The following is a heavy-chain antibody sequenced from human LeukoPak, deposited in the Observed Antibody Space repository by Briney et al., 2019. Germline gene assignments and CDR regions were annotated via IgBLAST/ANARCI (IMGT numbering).Heavy chain of an antibody. V-gene: IGHV3-7*05. Sequence: PGGSLRLSCVASGISFSTYWMTSVRQAPGKGLEWVANIKHDGSDKYYVDSVKGRFTISRDNAKNSVYLQMNSLRAEDTAVYYCARDHNDAFDIWGQGTMVTVSS. J-gene: IGHJ3*02. CDR1: GISFSTYW. CDR3: ARDHNDAFDI. CDR2: IKHDGSDK.